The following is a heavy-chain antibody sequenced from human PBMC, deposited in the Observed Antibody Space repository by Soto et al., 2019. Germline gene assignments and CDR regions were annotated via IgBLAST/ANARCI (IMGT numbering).Heavy chain of an antibody. CDR3: ARARYDSIGVSLDS. CDR2: IYLGGRI. CDR1: GAPITSHY. J-gene: IGHJ5*01. V-gene: IGHV4-59*11. Sequence: QVQLQESAPGLVKPSETLSLTCNVSGAPITSHYFAWIRQTPGRRLEWLGFIYLGGRINYNPSFKSQVIKSVVTSTSQYAVRLTSVTAADTAVYYWARARYDSIGVSLDSWGLGTLVTVSS. D-gene: IGHD3-22*01.